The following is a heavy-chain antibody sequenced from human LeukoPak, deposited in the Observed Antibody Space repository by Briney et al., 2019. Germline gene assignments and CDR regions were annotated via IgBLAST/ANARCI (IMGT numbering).Heavy chain of an antibody. Sequence: GGSLRLSCAASGFTFSRYAMHWVRQAPGKGLEYVSALSGDGGITYYADFVKGRFTISRDNSKNTLYLQMGSVRAEDMAVYYCARGEAYYHGSGVDYWGQGTLVTVSS. V-gene: IGHV3-64*02. CDR1: GFTFSRYA. J-gene: IGHJ4*02. CDR3: ARGEAYYHGSGVDY. CDR2: LSGDGGIT. D-gene: IGHD3-10*01.